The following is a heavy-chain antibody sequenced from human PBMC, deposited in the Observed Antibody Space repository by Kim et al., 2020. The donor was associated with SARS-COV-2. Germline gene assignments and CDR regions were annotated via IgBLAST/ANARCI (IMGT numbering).Heavy chain of an antibody. CDR3: ARVVLGYCSSTSCYTNYYYYYGMDV. J-gene: IGHJ6*02. CDR2: INHSGST. V-gene: IGHV4-34*01. Sequence: SETLSLTCAVYGGSFSGYYWSWIRQPPGKGLEWIGEINHSGSTNYNPSLKSRVTISVDTSKNQFSLKLSSVTAADTAVYYCARVVLGYCSSTSCYTNYYYYYGMDVWGQGTTVTVSS. CDR1: GGSFSGYY. D-gene: IGHD2-2*01.